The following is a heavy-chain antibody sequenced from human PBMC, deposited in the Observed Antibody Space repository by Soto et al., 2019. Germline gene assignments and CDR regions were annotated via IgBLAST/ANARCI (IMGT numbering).Heavy chain of an antibody. V-gene: IGHV4-59*01. D-gene: IGHD6-19*01. CDR3: AKSLWDTSGWKTAY. J-gene: IGHJ4*02. CDR1: GDSISSLY. CDR2: IYYSGSI. Sequence: QVQLQESGPGLVKPSETLSLTCTVSGDSISSLYWSWIRQPPGKGLEWIGYIYYSGSINYNPSLKSRVTISVDPSKSQFSLRLSSVTASDTAVYYCAKSLWDTSGWKTAYWGQGTLVTVSS.